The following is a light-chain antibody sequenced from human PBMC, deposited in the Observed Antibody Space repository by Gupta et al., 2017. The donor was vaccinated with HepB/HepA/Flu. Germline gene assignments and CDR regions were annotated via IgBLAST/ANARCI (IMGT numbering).Light chain of an antibody. CDR1: QSVLYSSNNKNY. V-gene: IGKV4-1*01. CDR2: WAS. Sequence: STVAITRSLAARATINCTSSQSVLYSSNNKNYLAWYQQRPGQPPKLLIYWASTRESGVTDLFSGGGSRTDSTLTISSLQAEDVAVYYCQQYNSVLTFGGGTKVEIK. CDR3: QQYNSVLT. J-gene: IGKJ4*01.